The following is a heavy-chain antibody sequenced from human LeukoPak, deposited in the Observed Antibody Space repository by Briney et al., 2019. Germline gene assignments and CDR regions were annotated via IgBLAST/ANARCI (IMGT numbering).Heavy chain of an antibody. CDR1: GFTFSSYW. D-gene: IGHD2-8*01. CDR3: SGMYTSSHS. V-gene: IGHV4-39*07. Sequence: GSLRLSCAASGFTFSSYWMSWVRQTPGKGLEWIASWSDSGSTYYNASLRSRLIISVDTSKNQFSLKVVPVTAADTAVYYCSGMYTSSHSWGQGTLVTVSS. CDR2: WSDSGST. J-gene: IGHJ5*02.